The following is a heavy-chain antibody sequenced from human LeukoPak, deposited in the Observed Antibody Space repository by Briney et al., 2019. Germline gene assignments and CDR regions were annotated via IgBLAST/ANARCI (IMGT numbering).Heavy chain of an antibody. Sequence: GVSLRLSCAASGFTFSSYAMSWVRQAPGKGLEWVSAISGSGGSTYYADSVKGRFTISRDNSKNTLYLQMNSLRAEDTAVYYCARIVVVPAAIGPWGQGTLVTVSS. V-gene: IGHV3-23*01. CDR1: GFTFSSYA. CDR2: ISGSGGST. CDR3: ARIVVVPAAIGP. D-gene: IGHD2-2*01. J-gene: IGHJ5*02.